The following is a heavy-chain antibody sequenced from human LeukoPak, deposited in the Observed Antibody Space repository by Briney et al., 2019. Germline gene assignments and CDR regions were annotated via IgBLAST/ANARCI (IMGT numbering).Heavy chain of an antibody. Sequence: PSGTLSLTCTVSGGSISSYYWSWIRQPPGKGLGWIGYIYYSGSTNYNPSLKSRVTISVDTSKNQFSLKLSSVTAADTAVYYCARSYSSSLIVDYWGQGTLVTVSS. V-gene: IGHV4-59*01. CDR2: IYYSGST. CDR3: ARSYSSSLIVDY. D-gene: IGHD6-6*01. CDR1: GGSISSYY. J-gene: IGHJ4*02.